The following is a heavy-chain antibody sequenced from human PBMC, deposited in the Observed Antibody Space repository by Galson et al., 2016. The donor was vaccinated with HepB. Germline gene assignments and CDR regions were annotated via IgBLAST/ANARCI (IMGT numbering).Heavy chain of an antibody. CDR1: GFTFINYW. CDR3: ARVGVLGPKVEAFDI. V-gene: IGHV3-7*01. Sequence: SLRLSCAASGFTFINYWMSWVRQAPGKGLEWVANIRQAGTEKYYVDSVKGRFTISRDKAKEALYLQMNSLRVEDTAVYYCARVGVLGPKVEAFDIWGQGTMVTVSS. CDR2: IRQAGTEK. J-gene: IGHJ3*02. D-gene: IGHD3-16*01.